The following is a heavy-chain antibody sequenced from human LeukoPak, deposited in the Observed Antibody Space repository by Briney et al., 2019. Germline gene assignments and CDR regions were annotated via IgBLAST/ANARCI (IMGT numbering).Heavy chain of an antibody. CDR2: INPSGGST. D-gene: IGHD6-13*01. V-gene: IGHV1-46*01. J-gene: IGHJ4*02. CDR3: AREGSRSLPFDY. Sequence: GASVKVSCKASGYTFTGYYMHWVRQAPGQGLEWMGIINPSGGSTSYAQKFQGRVTMTRDMSTSTVYMELSSLRSEDTAVYYCAREGSRSLPFDYWGQGTLVTVSS. CDR1: GYTFTGYY.